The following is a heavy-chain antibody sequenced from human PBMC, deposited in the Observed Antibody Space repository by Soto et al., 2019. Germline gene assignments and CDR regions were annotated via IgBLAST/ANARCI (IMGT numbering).Heavy chain of an antibody. J-gene: IGHJ4*02. V-gene: IGHV4-34*01. CDR3: ATKRNSDILTGYYLYYFAY. CDR1: GGSFSGYY. Sequence: QVQLQQWGAGLLKPSETLSLTCAVYGGSFSGYYWSWIRQPPGQGLEWIGEINHSGSTNYNPSLKSPVTISVDTSKNQPSLKLSSVTAADTAVYYCATKRNSDILTGYYLYYFAYWGQGTLFTVSS. CDR2: INHSGST. D-gene: IGHD3-9*01.